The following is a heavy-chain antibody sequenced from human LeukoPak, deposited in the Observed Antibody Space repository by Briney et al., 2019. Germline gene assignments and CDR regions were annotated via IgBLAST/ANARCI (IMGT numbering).Heavy chain of an antibody. CDR3: ATWELSARVAFDI. V-gene: IGHV3-48*01. J-gene: IGHJ3*02. CDR2: ITSSSTTI. Sequence: PGGSLRLSCAASGFSFSSYSMIWVRQAPGKGLEWVSYITSSSTTIYYADSVKGRFTISRDNAKNSLYLQMNSLRAEDTAVYYCATWELSARVAFDIWGQGTMVTVSS. D-gene: IGHD1-26*01. CDR1: GFSFSSYS.